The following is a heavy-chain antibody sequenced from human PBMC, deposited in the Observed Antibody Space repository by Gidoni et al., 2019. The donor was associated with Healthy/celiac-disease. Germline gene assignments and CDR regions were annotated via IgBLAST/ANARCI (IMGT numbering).Heavy chain of an antibody. CDR1: GFTFSSYG. CDR2: IWYDGSNK. Sequence: QVQLVESGGGVVQPGRSLRLSCAASGFTFSSYGMHWVRQAPGKGLEWVAVIWYDGSNKYYADSVKGRFTISRDNSKNTLYLQMNSLRAEDTAVYYCARDPYPDGDKYYWYFDLWGRGTLVTVSS. D-gene: IGHD4-17*01. J-gene: IGHJ2*01. CDR3: ARDPYPDGDKYYWYFDL. V-gene: IGHV3-33*01.